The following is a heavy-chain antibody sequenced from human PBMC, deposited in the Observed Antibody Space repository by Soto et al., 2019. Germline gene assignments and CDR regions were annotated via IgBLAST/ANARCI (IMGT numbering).Heavy chain of an antibody. D-gene: IGHD3-9*01. Sequence: QLQLQESGSGLVQPSQTLSLTCAVSGGSYTGGYSWTWIRQPPGKGLEWIGYIYHGGGIYYNPSLERRSTMSLGRSKNQFSLKLPSAPAADTAMYFCARLTGERDYWGQGALVSASS. V-gene: IGHV4-30-2*01. J-gene: IGHJ4*02. CDR1: GGSYTGGYS. CDR2: IYHGGGI. CDR3: ARLTGERDY.